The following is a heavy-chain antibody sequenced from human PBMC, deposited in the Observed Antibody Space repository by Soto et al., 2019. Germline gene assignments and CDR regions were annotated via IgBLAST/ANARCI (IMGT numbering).Heavy chain of an antibody. CDR2: IYYSGST. Sequence: SSETLSLTCTVSGGSISSSSYYWGWIRQPPGKGLEWIGSIYYSGSTYYNPSLKSRVTISVDTSKNQFSLKLSSVTAADTAVYYCARHDLVSAIFDDWGQGTLVTVSS. J-gene: IGHJ4*02. V-gene: IGHV4-39*01. CDR3: ARHDLVSAIFDD. CDR1: GGSISSSSYY.